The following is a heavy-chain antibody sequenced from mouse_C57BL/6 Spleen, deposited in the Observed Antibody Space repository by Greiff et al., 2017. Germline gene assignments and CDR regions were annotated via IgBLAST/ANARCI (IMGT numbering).Heavy chain of an antibody. Sequence: QVQLQQPGAELVKPGASVKMSCKASGYTFTSYWITWVKQRPGQGLEWIGDIYPGSGSTNYNEKFKSKATLTVDTSSSTAYMQLSSLTSEDSAVYYCAKGGNYTWYFDVWGTGTTVTVSS. D-gene: IGHD2-1*01. CDR3: AKGGNYTWYFDV. CDR1: GYTFTSYW. J-gene: IGHJ1*03. CDR2: IYPGSGST. V-gene: IGHV1-55*01.